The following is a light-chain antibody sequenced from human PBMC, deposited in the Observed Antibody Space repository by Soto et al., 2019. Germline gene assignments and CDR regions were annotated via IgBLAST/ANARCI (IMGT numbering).Light chain of an antibody. Sequence: QSVLTQPPSVSGAPGQRVTISCTGSSSNIGAGYDVHWYQQRPGTAPKLLIFGNTNRPSGVPDRFSGSKSGTSASLAITGLQAEDGAHYYCSSYRGSNNFVFGSGTKVTVL. CDR2: GNT. J-gene: IGLJ1*01. V-gene: IGLV1-40*01. CDR3: SSYRGSNNFV. CDR1: SSNIGAGYD.